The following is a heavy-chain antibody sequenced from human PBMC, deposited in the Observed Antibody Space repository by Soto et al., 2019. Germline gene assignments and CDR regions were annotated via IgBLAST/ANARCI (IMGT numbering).Heavy chain of an antibody. CDR2: IKTDGYAA. CDR1: GFTFDSHW. V-gene: IGHV3-74*01. J-gene: IGHJ4*02. D-gene: IGHD6-19*01. CDR3: VRESGVAADC. Sequence: EAGGVLVQPGGSLRLSCVASGFTFDSHWMHWVRQAPGEGLVWVSRIKTDGYAAAYADSVKGRFTISRDNTKNTVYLQMNSLRAEDTAVYFCVRESGVAADCWGQGTLVIVSS.